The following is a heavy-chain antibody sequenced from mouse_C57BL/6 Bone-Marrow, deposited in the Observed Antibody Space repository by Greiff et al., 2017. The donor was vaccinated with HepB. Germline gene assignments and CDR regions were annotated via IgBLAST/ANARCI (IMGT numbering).Heavy chain of an antibody. CDR1: GYTFTDYY. CDR2: IYPGSGNT. Sequence: VQLQQSGAELVRPGASVKLSCKASGYTFTDYYINWVKQRPGQGLEWIARIYPGSGNTYYNEKFKGKATLTAEKSSSTAYMQLSSLTSEDSAVYFCARGMDYWGQGTSVTVSS. V-gene: IGHV1-76*01. CDR3: ARGMDY. J-gene: IGHJ4*01.